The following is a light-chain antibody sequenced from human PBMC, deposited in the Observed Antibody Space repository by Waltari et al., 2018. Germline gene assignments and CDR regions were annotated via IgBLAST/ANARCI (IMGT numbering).Light chain of an antibody. CDR1: SPTIESNT. V-gene: IGLV1-44*01. CDR2: SNN. Sequence: QSVLTQAPSASGTPGRRVTISCSGSSPTIESNTVHWYQHLPGTAPKLLIDSNNQRPSGVPDRFSGSKSGTSASLAISGLQSEDEAEYSCAVWDDSLSGVVFGGGTKLTVL. CDR3: AVWDDSLSGVV. J-gene: IGLJ2*01.